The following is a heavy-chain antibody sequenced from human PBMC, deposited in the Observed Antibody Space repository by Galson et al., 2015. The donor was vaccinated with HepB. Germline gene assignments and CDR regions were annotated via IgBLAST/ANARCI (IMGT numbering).Heavy chain of an antibody. J-gene: IGHJ4*02. CDR1: GFTFSDAW. Sequence: SLRLSCAASGFTFSDAWMSWVRQTPGKGLEWVGRIKSKGDGGTEEYAAPVKGRFTISRDDSKNTLYLQVNSLRSEDTAVYYCTTSLYYHDSSGFLLEDWGQGTLVTVSS. CDR2: IKSKGDGGTE. D-gene: IGHD3-22*01. V-gene: IGHV3-15*01. CDR3: TTSLYYHDSSGFLLED.